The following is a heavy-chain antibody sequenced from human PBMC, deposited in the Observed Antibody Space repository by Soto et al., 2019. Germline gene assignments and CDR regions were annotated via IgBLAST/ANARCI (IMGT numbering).Heavy chain of an antibody. J-gene: IGHJ4*02. CDR1: GFTLSNYA. CDR3: AKATMTLVVIRLDS. V-gene: IGHV3-23*01. Sequence: GGSLRLSCAASGFTLSNYAMNWVRQAPGKGLEWVSTISGRGGSTYYADSVKGRFTISRDNSKNILYLQMNSLRAEDTAVYYCAKATMTLVVIRLDSWGQGTLVTVSS. CDR2: ISGRGGST. D-gene: IGHD3-22*01.